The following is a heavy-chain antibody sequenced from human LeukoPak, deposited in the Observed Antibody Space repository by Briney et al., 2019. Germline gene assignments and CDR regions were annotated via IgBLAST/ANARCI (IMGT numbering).Heavy chain of an antibody. Sequence: VSCKAXXYTFTXYYMHWVRQAPGQGLEWMGWINPNSGGTNYAQKFQGRVTMTRDTSISTAYMELSRLRSDDTAVYYCARGGGSSWYSYFSWFDPWGQGTLVTVSS. V-gene: IGHV1-2*02. CDR2: INPNSGGT. CDR3: ARGGGSSWYSYFSWFDP. J-gene: IGHJ5*02. D-gene: IGHD6-13*01. CDR1: XYTFTXYY.